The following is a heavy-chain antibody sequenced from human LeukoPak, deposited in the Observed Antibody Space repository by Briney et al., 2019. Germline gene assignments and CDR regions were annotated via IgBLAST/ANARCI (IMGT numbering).Heavy chain of an antibody. CDR2: TNWKGDGT. V-gene: IGHV3-20*04. CDR1: GFNFDDYG. J-gene: IGHJ4*02. CDR3: ARALRRYSYGYPSPDY. D-gene: IGHD5-18*01. Sequence: GGSLRLSCAASGFNFDDYGMRWVRQAPGKGLEWVSGTNWKGDGTGYADSVKGRFTISRDNAKRSLYLQMNSLRAEDTAFYYCARALRRYSYGYPSPDYWGQGTLVTVSS.